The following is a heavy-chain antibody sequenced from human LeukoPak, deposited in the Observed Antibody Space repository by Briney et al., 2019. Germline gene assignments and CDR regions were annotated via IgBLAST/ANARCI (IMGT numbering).Heavy chain of an antibody. V-gene: IGHV1-2*02. CDR3: ARRGYGSGSYEDY. CDR1: GYTFTGYY. D-gene: IGHD3-10*01. Sequence: ASVKVSCKASGYTFTGYYMHWVRQAPGQGLEWMGWINSHSGGTNHAQEFHGRVTMTRDTSISTAYMELSRLTSDDTAVYYCARRGYGSGSYEDYWGQGTLVTVSS. J-gene: IGHJ4*02. CDR2: INSHSGGT.